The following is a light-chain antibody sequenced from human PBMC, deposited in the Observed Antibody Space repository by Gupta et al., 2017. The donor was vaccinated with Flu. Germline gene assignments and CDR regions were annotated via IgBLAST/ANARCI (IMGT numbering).Light chain of an antibody. Sequence: EIVLTQSPGTLSLSPGERATLSCRAGQSVSRSSLAWYQQKPGQAPRLLIYGASSRATGIPDRFSGSGSGTDFTLTISRLEPEDFAVYYCQQYGSSPQTFGQGTKVEIK. CDR1: QSVSRSS. CDR3: QQYGSSPQT. V-gene: IGKV3-20*01. CDR2: GAS. J-gene: IGKJ1*01.